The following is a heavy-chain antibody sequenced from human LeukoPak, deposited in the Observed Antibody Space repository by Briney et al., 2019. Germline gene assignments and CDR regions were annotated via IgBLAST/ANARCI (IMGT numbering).Heavy chain of an antibody. J-gene: IGHJ6*02. CDR3: ARDSPYCSSTSCHVYYYYGMDV. CDR2: INPNSGGT. D-gene: IGHD2-2*01. CDR1: GYTFTGYY. Sequence: VASVKVSCKASGYTFTGYYTHWVRQAPGRGLEWMGWINPNSGGTNYAQKFQGRVTMTRDTSISTAYMELSRLRSDDTAVYYCARDSPYCSSTSCHVYYYYGMDVWGQGTTVTVSS. V-gene: IGHV1-2*02.